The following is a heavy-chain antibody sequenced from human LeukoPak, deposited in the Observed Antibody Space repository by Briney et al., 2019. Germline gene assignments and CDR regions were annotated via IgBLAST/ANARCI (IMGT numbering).Heavy chain of an antibody. D-gene: IGHD3-22*01. CDR3: ARVGTYYYDSSGYERTFDY. CDR2: INTNTGNP. CDR1: GYTFTSYA. V-gene: IGHV7-4-1*02. Sequence: ASVKVSCKASGYTFTSYAMNWVRQAPGQGLEWMGWINTNTGNPTYAQGFTGRFVFSLDTSVSTAYLQISSLKAEDTAVYYCARVGTYYYDSSGYERTFDYWGQGTLVTVSS. J-gene: IGHJ4*02.